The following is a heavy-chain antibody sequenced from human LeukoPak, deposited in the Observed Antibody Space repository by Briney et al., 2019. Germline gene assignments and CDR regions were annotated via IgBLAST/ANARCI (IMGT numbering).Heavy chain of an antibody. J-gene: IGHJ4*02. Sequence: GRSLRLSCAASGFTFSSYGMHWVRQAPGKGLEWVAVIWYDGSNKYYADSVKGRFTISRDNSKNTLYLQMNSLRAEDTAVYYCASGVRKVDYWGQGTLVTVSS. V-gene: IGHV3-33*01. CDR1: GFTFSSYG. CDR2: IWYDGSNK. CDR3: ASGVRKVDY. D-gene: IGHD1-1*01.